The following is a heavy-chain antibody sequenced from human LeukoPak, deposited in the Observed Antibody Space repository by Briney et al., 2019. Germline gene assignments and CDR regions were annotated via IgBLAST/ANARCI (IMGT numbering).Heavy chain of an antibody. CDR3: ARLYYYDSGGYKYNWFDP. D-gene: IGHD3-22*01. J-gene: IGHJ5*02. Sequence: ASVKVSCKASGYTFTSYGINWVRQATGQGLEWMGWMNPNSGNTGYAQKFQGRVTMTRNTSISTAYMELSRLRSDDTAIYYCARLYYYDSGGYKYNWFDPWGQGTQVTVSS. CDR1: GYTFTSYG. CDR2: MNPNSGNT. V-gene: IGHV1-8*01.